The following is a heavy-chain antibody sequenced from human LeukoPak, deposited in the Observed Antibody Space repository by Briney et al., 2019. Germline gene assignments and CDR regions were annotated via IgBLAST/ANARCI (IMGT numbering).Heavy chain of an antibody. D-gene: IGHD5-24*01. CDR2: INPSGGST. CDR3: ARGLQETLAWLQAFSAFDI. J-gene: IGHJ3*02. Sequence: ASVKVSCKASGYTFTSYYMHWVRQAPGQGLEWMGIINPSGGSTSYAQKFQGRVTMTTDTFTSTAYMDLRSLRSDDTAVYYCARGLQETLAWLQAFSAFDIWGQGTMVTVSS. V-gene: IGHV1-46*01. CDR1: GYTFTSYY.